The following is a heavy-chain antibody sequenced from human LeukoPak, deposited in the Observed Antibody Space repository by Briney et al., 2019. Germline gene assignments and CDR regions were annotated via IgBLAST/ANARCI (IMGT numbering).Heavy chain of an antibody. Sequence: GGSLRLSCAASGFTVSSNYMNWVRQAPGKGLEWVSSISYTGTYIYYADSVKGRFTISRDNAQNSLYLQMNSLRAEDTAIYYCVRDRGTYRPIDYWGQGTLVTVSS. CDR2: ISYTGTYI. J-gene: IGHJ4*02. CDR3: VRDRGTYRPIDY. CDR1: GFTVSSNY. V-gene: IGHV3-21*04. D-gene: IGHD1-26*01.